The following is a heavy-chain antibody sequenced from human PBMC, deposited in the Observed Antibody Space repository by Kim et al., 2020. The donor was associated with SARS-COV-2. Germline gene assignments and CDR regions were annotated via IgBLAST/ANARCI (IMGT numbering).Heavy chain of an antibody. V-gene: IGHV7-4-1*02. D-gene: IGHD5-12*01. CDR2: INTNTGNP. Sequence: ASVKVSCKASGYTFTSYAMNWVRQAPGQGLEWMGWINTNTGNPTYAQGFTGRFVFSLDTSVSTAYLQISSLKAEDTAVYYCARLKGGAVATEGLWYLDLWGRGTLVTVSS. CDR1: GYTFTSYA. J-gene: IGHJ2*01. CDR3: ARLKGGAVATEGLWYLDL.